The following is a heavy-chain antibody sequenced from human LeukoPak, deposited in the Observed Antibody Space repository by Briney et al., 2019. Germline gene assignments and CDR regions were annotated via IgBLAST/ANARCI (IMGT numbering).Heavy chain of an antibody. V-gene: IGHV3-48*02. Sequence: PGGSLRLSCAASGFTFSSYSMNWVRQAPGKGLEWVSYISSSSSSTIYYADSVKGRFTISRDNAKNSLYLQMNSLRDEDTAVYYCARQSRTASYFDYWGQGTLVTVSS. CDR2: ISSSSSSTI. CDR1: GFTFSSYS. J-gene: IGHJ4*02. CDR3: ARQSRTASYFDY. D-gene: IGHD5-18*01.